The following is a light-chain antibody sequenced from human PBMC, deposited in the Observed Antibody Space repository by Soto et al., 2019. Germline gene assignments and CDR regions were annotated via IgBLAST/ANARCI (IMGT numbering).Light chain of an antibody. CDR3: HQYCSSGT. V-gene: IGKV3-20*01. Sequence: EIVLTQSPGTLSLSPGERGILSCRASQSVSNNYLAWYQQKPGQAPRLLIYGASNRATGIPDRFSGSGSGTDFTLTISRLEPEDVAVYYCHQYCSSGTFGQGTKVDIK. CDR1: QSVSNNY. CDR2: GAS. J-gene: IGKJ1*01.